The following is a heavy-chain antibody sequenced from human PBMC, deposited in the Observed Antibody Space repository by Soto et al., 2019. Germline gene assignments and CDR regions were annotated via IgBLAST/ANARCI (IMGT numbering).Heavy chain of an antibody. CDR3: AKVWEYYYDSSGYPFSEY. CDR2: ISGSGGST. V-gene: IGHV3-23*01. J-gene: IGHJ4*02. D-gene: IGHD3-22*01. Sequence: PGGSLILSCLPSGFPFSCFCMSWLPPAPGNGLEWVSAISGSGGSTYYADSVKGRFTISRDNSKNTLYLQMNSLRAEDTAVYYCAKVWEYYYDSSGYPFSEYWGQGP. CDR1: GFPFSCFC.